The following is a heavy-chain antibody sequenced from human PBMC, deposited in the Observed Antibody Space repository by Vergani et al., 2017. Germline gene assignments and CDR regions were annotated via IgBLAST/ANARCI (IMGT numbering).Heavy chain of an antibody. CDR3: ARDLGNDYYDSSGYYYVSWFDP. J-gene: IGHJ5*02. CDR2: IIPILGIA. CDR1: GGTFSSYT. Sequence: QVQLVQSGAEVKKPGSSVKVSSKASGGTFSSYTISWVRQAPGQGLEWMGRIIPILGIANYAQKFQGRVTITADKSTSTAYMELSSLRSEDTAVYYCARDLGNDYYDSSGYYYVSWFDPWGQGTLVTVSS. D-gene: IGHD3-22*01. V-gene: IGHV1-69*08.